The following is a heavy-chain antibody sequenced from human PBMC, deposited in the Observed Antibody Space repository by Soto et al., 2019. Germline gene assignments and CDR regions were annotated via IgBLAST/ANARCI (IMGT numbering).Heavy chain of an antibody. J-gene: IGHJ4*02. CDR3: ATGALTYGGVLNA. Sequence: QVQLVQSGADVKKPGSSVKVSCKASGATFSSSTFTWVRQAPGQGLEWMGRIIPMFGITNSAQKFQGRLGMTADEATNAVFMDMSSLRSDETAIYYCATGALTYGGVLNAWGQGPLVTVSS. V-gene: IGHV1-69*02. CDR2: IIPMFGIT. CDR1: GATFSSST. D-gene: IGHD3-16*01.